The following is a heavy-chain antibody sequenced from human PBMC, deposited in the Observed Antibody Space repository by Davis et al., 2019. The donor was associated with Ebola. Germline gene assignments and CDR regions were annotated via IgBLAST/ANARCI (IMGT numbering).Heavy chain of an antibody. CDR1: GYSFTSYW. CDR2: IDPSDSYT. V-gene: IGHV5-10-1*01. Sequence: KVSCKASGYSFTSYWISWVRQMPGKGLEWMGRIDPSDSYTNYSPSFQGHVTISADKSISTAYLQWSSLKASDTAMYYCARRNGYCSGGSCYWDFDYWGQGTLVTVSS. D-gene: IGHD2-15*01. CDR3: ARRNGYCSGGSCYWDFDY. J-gene: IGHJ4*02.